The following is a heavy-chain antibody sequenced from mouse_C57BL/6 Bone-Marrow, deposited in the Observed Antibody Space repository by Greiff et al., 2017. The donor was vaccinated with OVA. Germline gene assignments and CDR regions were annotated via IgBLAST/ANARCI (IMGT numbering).Heavy chain of an antibody. D-gene: IGHD1-1*01. CDR1: GYTFTSYW. V-gene: IGHV1-69*01. CDR2: IDPSDSYT. J-gene: IGHJ1*03. CDR3: ARKEIYSQEIYYYGSSPYWYFDV. Sequence: QVQLQQPGAELVMPGASVKLSCKASGYTFTSYWMHWVKQRPGQGLEWIGEIDPSDSYTNYNQKFKGKSTLTVDKSSSTAYMQLSSLTSEDSAVYYFARKEIYSQEIYYYGSSPYWYFDVWGTGTTVTVSS.